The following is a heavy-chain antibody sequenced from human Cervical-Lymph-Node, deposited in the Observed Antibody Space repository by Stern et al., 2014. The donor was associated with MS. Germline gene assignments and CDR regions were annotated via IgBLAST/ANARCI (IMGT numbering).Heavy chain of an antibody. D-gene: IGHD2-15*01. J-gene: IGHJ6*02. CDR3: ARLGVVASTHSGMDV. CDR1: GYRFSSYW. V-gene: IGHV5-51*01. CDR2: IYPGDSDT. Sequence: EVQLVESGAEVKKPGDSLKISCQGSGYRFSSYWIAWVRQMPGKGLEWMGIIYPGDSDTKYGPSFQGQVTISVDKSISTAYLQWSSLKASDTGTFYCARLGVVASTHSGMDVWGQGTTVTVSS.